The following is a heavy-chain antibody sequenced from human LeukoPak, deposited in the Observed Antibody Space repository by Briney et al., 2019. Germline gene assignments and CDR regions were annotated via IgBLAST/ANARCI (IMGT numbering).Heavy chain of an antibody. Sequence: GGSLRLSCAASGFTFSSYGMHWVRQAPGKGLEWVAVIRYDGSNKYYADSVKGRFTISRDNSKNTLYLQMNSLRAEDTAVYYCARVQSSGWLNYYYYMDVWGKGTTVTVSS. J-gene: IGHJ6*03. CDR3: ARVQSSGWLNYYYYMDV. D-gene: IGHD6-19*01. V-gene: IGHV3-30*02. CDR1: GFTFSSYG. CDR2: IRYDGSNK.